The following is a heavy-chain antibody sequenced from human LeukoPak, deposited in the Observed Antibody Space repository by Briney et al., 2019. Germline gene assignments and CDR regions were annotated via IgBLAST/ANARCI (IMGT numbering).Heavy chain of an antibody. V-gene: IGHV4-34*01. J-gene: IGHJ4*02. CDR2: INHSGST. Sequence: TSETLSLTCAVYGGSFSGYYWSRIRQPPGKGLEWIGEINHSGSTNYNPSLKSRVTISVDTSKNQFSLKLSSVTAADTAVYYCARRYGSGSSGTFDYWGQGTLVTVSS. CDR1: GGSFSGYY. D-gene: IGHD3-10*01. CDR3: ARRYGSGSSGTFDY.